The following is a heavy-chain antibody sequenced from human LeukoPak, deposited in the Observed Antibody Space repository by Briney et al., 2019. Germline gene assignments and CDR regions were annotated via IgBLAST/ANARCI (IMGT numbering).Heavy chain of an antibody. Sequence: PGRSLRLSCAASEFTFISYGMHWVRQAPGKGLEWVAVISNDGSNKYHADSVKGRFTISRDNSKNTLYLQMNSLRAEDTATYYCAKALNYWYFDLWGRGNLVTVSS. J-gene: IGHJ2*01. CDR3: AKALNYWYFDL. CDR2: ISNDGSNK. CDR1: EFTFISYG. V-gene: IGHV3-30*18.